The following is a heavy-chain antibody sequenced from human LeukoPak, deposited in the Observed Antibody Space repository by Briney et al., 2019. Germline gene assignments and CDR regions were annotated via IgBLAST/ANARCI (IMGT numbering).Heavy chain of an antibody. J-gene: IGHJ4*02. V-gene: IGHV4-59*01. D-gene: IGHD3-22*01. CDR2: IYYSGST. CDR1: GGSISGFY. Sequence: SETLSLTCIVSGGSISGFYWSWIRQPPEKGLEWIGYIYYSGSTNYNPSLKSRVTISVDTSKNQFSLKLSSVTAADTAVYYCARDARYYYDSSGYYYGGLDYWGQGTLVTVSS. CDR3: ARDARYYYDSSGYYYGGLDY.